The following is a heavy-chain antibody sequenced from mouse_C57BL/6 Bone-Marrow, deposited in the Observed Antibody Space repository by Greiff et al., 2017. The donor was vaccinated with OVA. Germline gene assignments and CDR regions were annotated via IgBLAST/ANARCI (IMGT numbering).Heavy chain of an antibody. V-gene: IGHV1-81*01. CDR2: IYPRSGNT. Sequence: QVQLQQSGAELARPGASVKLSCKASGYTFTSYGISWVKQRTGQGLEWIGEIYPRSGNTYYNEKFKGKATLTADKSSSTAYMELRSLTSEDSAVYFCAITTVVAADYAMDYWVKEPQSPSPQ. CDR1: GYTFTSYG. CDR3: AITTVVAADYAMDY. J-gene: IGHJ4*01. D-gene: IGHD1-1*01.